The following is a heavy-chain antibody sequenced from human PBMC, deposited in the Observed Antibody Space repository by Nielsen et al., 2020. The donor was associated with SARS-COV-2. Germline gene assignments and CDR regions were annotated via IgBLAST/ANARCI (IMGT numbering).Heavy chain of an antibody. Sequence: GGSLRLSCAASGFTFSSYAMSWVRQAPGKGLEWVSAISGSGGSTYYADSVKGRFTISRDNSKNTLYLQMNSLRAEDTAVYYCAKDMTYSSSWLRYYYYGMDVWGQGTTVTVSS. D-gene: IGHD6-13*01. J-gene: IGHJ6*02. V-gene: IGHV3-23*01. CDR2: ISGSGGST. CDR1: GFTFSSYA. CDR3: AKDMTYSSSWLRYYYYGMDV.